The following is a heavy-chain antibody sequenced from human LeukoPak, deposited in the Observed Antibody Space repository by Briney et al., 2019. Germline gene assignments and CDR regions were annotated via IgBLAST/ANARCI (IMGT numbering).Heavy chain of an antibody. J-gene: IGHJ5*02. V-gene: IGHV1-8*01. CDR1: GYSFTSFD. Sequence: ASVKVSCKASGYSFTSFDINWVRQATGQGLEWMGWMNPNSGNTGYAQNFQGRVTMTRNTSITTAYMELSSLRSEDTAMYYCARGPAYCSSTSCYNWFDPWGQGTQVTVSS. D-gene: IGHD2-2*01. CDR3: ARGPAYCSSTSCYNWFDP. CDR2: MNPNSGNT.